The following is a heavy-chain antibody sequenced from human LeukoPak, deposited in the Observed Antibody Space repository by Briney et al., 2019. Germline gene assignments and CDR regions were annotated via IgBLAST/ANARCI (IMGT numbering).Heavy chain of an antibody. V-gene: IGHV4-4*02. CDR3: ARWTMDIVGATTGFDY. J-gene: IGHJ4*02. CDR2: IHHDGST. Sequence: SGTLSLTCAVSGDSMSSNNWWTWVRQPPAQGLVWIGEIHHDGSTNYNPSLRSRVTTSVDTSKNQFSLKLSSVTAADTAVYYCARWTMDIVGATTGFDYWGQGTLVTVSS. D-gene: IGHD1-26*01. CDR1: GDSMSSNNW.